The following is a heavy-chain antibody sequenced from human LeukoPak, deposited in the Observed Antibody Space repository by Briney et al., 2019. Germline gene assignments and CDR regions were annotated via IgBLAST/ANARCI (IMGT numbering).Heavy chain of an antibody. D-gene: IGHD4-23*01. J-gene: IGHJ4*02. CDR1: GFTFSSYA. Sequence: GGSLRLSCAASGFTFSSYAMSWVRQAPGKGLGWVSAISGSGGSTYYADSVKGRFTISRDNAKNSLYLQMNSLRAEDTAVYYCARDDYGGNSYWGQGTLVTVSS. V-gene: IGHV3-23*01. CDR2: ISGSGGST. CDR3: ARDDYGGNSY.